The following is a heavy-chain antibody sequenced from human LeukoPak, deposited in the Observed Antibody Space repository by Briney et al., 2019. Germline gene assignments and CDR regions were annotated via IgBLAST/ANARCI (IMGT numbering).Heavy chain of an antibody. J-gene: IGHJ4*02. D-gene: IGHD6-19*01. V-gene: IGHV4-59*08. Sequence: PSETLSLTCTVSGGSISRYYWSWIRQPPGKGLECIGYISYSGSTYYNTSLESRLTISVDTPKIQFSLKVNSVTAADTPVYYGARLIAVAGTRSFFDSWGQGIRVTVSS. CDR3: ARLIAVAGTRSFFDS. CDR2: ISYSGST. CDR1: GGSISRYY.